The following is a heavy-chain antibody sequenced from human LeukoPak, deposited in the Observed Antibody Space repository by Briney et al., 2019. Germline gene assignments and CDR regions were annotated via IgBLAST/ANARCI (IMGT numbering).Heavy chain of an antibody. D-gene: IGHD3-16*02. J-gene: IGHJ4*02. CDR1: GFTFSSYA. Sequence: PGGSLRLSCAAPGFTFSSYAMSWVRQAPGKGLEWVSSIGGSGDRTYYADSVKARFTISRDNSKNTLYLQMNSLRAEDTAVYYCAKDRASKDNGNYPFISFWGQGTLVTVSS. V-gene: IGHV3-23*01. CDR3: AKDRASKDNGNYPFISF. CDR2: IGGSGDRT.